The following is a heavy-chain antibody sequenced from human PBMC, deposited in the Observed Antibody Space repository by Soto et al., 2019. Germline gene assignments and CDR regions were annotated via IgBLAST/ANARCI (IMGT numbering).Heavy chain of an antibody. Sequence: EVQLLESGGGLVQPGGSLRLSCAASGFTFSNYAMSWVRQAPGKGLEWVSAISGGGGSTYYADSVKGRFTISRDNSKNTLYLQMNSLKAEDTAVYYCAKGRGIMVYALSDYWGQGTPVTVSS. CDR3: AKGRGIMVYALSDY. V-gene: IGHV3-23*01. J-gene: IGHJ4*02. CDR1: GFTFSNYA. CDR2: ISGGGGST. D-gene: IGHD2-8*01.